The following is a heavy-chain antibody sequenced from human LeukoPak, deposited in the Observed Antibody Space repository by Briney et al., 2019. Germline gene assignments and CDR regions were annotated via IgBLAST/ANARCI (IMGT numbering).Heavy chain of an antibody. D-gene: IGHD6-6*01. CDR1: GGYFSGYY. Sequence: SETLSLTCAVYGGYFSGYYWSWIRQPPGKWLEWIGEINHSGSTNYNPSLKSRVTISVDTSKNQFSLKLSSVTAADTAVYYCARLGSSSSIDYWGQGTLVTVSS. V-gene: IGHV4-34*01. CDR3: ARLGSSSSIDY. CDR2: INHSGST. J-gene: IGHJ4*02.